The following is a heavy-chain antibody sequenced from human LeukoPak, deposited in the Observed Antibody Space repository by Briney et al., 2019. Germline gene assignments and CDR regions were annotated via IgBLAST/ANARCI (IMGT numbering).Heavy chain of an antibody. D-gene: IGHD3-10*01. CDR1: GYTLTELS. CDR2: FDPEDGET. J-gene: IGHJ4*02. V-gene: IGHV1-24*01. Sequence: GASVKVSCKVSGYTLTELSMHWVRQAPGKGLEWMGGFDPEDGETIYAQKFQGRVTMTEDTSTDTAYMELSSLRSEDTAVYYCATNLITMVRGVRPPNYWGQGTLVTVSS. CDR3: ATNLITMVRGVRPPNY.